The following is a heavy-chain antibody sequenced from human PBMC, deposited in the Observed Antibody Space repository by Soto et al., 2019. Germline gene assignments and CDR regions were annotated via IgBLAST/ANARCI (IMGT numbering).Heavy chain of an antibody. CDR2: INAGNGNT. CDR1: GYTFTSYA. J-gene: IGHJ6*02. CDR3: ARDGRYSYSYYYYGMDV. Sequence: QVQLVQSGAEVKKPGASVKVSCKASGYTFTSYAMHWVRQAPGQRLEWMGWINAGNGNTKYSQKFQGRVTITRDTSASTAYMELSSLRSEDTAVYYCARDGRYSYSYYYYGMDVWGQGTTVTVSS. V-gene: IGHV1-3*01. D-gene: IGHD5-18*01.